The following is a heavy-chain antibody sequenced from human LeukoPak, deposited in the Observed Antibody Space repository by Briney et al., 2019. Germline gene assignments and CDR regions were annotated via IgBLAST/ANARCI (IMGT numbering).Heavy chain of an antibody. CDR3: AKCSGWFVRGKDYYYYYMDV. V-gene: IGHV3-23*01. CDR1: SFTFSSYV. CDR2: VSTTGGST. D-gene: IGHD6-19*01. J-gene: IGHJ6*03. Sequence: GGSLRLSCGASSFTFSSYVMSWVRQAPGKGLEWVSTVSTTGGSTYYADSVKGRFTISRDNSKDTLYLQMNSLRAEDTAVYYCAKCSGWFVRGKDYYYYYMDVWGKGTTVTVSS.